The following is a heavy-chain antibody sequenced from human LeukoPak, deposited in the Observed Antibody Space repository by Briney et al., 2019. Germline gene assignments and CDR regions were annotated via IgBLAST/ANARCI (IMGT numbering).Heavy chain of an antibody. CDR2: ISSSTSYI. V-gene: IGHV3-21*01. Sequence: PGGSLRLSCAASGFTFSSYSMNWIRQAPGKGLEWVSSISSSTSYIYYADSVKGRFTISKDNAKNSLYLQMNSLRAEDTAVYYCARGGRPDYWGQGTLVTVSS. CDR3: ARGGRPDY. J-gene: IGHJ4*02. D-gene: IGHD3-10*01. CDR1: GFTFSSYS.